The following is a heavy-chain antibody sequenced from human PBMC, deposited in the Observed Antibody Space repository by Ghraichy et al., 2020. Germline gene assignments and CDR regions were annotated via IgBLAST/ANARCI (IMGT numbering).Heavy chain of an antibody. CDR1: GFTFSSYA. Sequence: GESLNISCAASGFTFSSYAMSWVRQAPGKGLEWVSAISVSGGSTYYADSVKGRFTISRDNSKNTLYLQMNSLKAEDTAVYYCAKEGGWAATPGYFDYWGQGTLVTVSS. V-gene: IGHV3-23*01. CDR2: ISVSGGST. J-gene: IGHJ4*02. D-gene: IGHD2-15*01. CDR3: AKEGGWAATPGYFDY.